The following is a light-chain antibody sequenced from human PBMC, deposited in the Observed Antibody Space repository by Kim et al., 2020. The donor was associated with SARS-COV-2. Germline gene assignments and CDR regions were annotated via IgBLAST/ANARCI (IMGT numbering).Light chain of an antibody. CDR3: SSYASSITLV. J-gene: IGLJ2*01. CDR2: DVS. Sequence: GQSITISCTGSSSDVGGYNYVSWYQQHPGKAPKLMIYDVSNRPSGVSNRFSGSKSGNTASLTISGLQTEDEADYFCSSYASSITLVFGGGTQVTVL. V-gene: IGLV2-14*03. CDR1: SSDVGGYNY.